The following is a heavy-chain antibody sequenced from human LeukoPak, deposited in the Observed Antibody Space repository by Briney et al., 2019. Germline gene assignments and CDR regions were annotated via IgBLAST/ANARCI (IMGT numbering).Heavy chain of an antibody. CDR1: GFTFSNYA. J-gene: IGHJ3*01. Sequence: GGSLRLSCAASGFTFSNYAFHWVRQAPGKGLEWVALISYHGSNKYYADSVKGRFTISRDNSKDTLSLQMNSLRTEDTGVYYCARETSTTYGDDAFDVWGQGTMVAVSS. D-gene: IGHD1-1*01. CDR2: ISYHGSNK. V-gene: IGHV3-30-3*01. CDR3: ARETSTTYGDDAFDV.